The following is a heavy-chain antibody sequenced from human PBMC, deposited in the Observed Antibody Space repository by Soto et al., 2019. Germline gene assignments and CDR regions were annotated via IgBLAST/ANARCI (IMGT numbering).Heavy chain of an antibody. CDR1: GFTFSNFA. CDR2: ITSNGDNT. J-gene: IGHJ4*02. Sequence: GGSLRLSCSASGFTFSNFAMHWVRQAPGKGLEYVSGITSNGDNTYHADSVQGRFTISRDNSKSTLYLQMTSLRVEDTAVYYCVKGNQLLRYYFEYWGRGALVTVS. V-gene: IGHV3-64D*06. CDR3: VKGNQLLRYYFEY. D-gene: IGHD2-2*01.